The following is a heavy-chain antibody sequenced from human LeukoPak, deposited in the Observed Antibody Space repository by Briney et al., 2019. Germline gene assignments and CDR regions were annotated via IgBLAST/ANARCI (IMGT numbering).Heavy chain of an antibody. Sequence: GGSLRLSCAASGFTVNSNYMSWVRQAPGKGLEWVSVIYSGGSTYYADSVKGRFTISRDNSKNTLYLQINSLRAEDTAVYYCAREPGAYCGGDCPHSAAFDIWGQGTMVTVSS. CDR1: GFTVNSNY. V-gene: IGHV3-53*01. J-gene: IGHJ3*02. CDR3: AREPGAYCGGDCPHSAAFDI. CDR2: IYSGGST. D-gene: IGHD2-21*02.